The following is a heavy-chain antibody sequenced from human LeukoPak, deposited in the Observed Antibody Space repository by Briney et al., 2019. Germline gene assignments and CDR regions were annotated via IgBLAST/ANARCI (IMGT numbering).Heavy chain of an antibody. D-gene: IGHD6-19*01. CDR3: ARGGKIAVVGTRSPQYFHH. CDR1: GFTFSSYA. Sequence: GGSLRLSCAASGFTFSSYAMSWVRQAPGKVLEWVSAISGSGGSTYYADSVKGRFTISRDNSKNTLYLQMNSLRAEDTAVYYCARGGKIAVVGTRSPQYFHHWGQGTLVTVSS. CDR2: ISGSGGST. V-gene: IGHV3-23*01. J-gene: IGHJ1*01.